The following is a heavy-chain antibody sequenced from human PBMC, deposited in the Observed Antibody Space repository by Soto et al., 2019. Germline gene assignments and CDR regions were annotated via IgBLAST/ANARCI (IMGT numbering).Heavy chain of an antibody. V-gene: IGHV1-18*01. CDR3: ARGIYRYGLYYFDY. D-gene: IGHD5-18*01. Sequence: ASVKVSCKASGYTFTNYGISWVRQAPGQGLERMGWISAYNGNTNYAQKLQGRVTMTTDTSTSTAYMELRSLRSDDTAVYYCARGIYRYGLYYFDYWGQGTLVTVSS. CDR1: GYTFTNYG. CDR2: ISAYNGNT. J-gene: IGHJ4*02.